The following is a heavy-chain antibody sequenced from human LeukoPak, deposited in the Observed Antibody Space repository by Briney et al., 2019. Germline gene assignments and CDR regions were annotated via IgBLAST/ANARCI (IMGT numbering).Heavy chain of an antibody. V-gene: IGHV4-4*07. Sequence: SETLSLTCTVSGGSINNYFWTWIRQPAGKGLEGIGRIYSGGSTNYNPSLTSRVTMSVDTSKKQFSLKLSSVTAADTAVYYCARDRWDLIAIDSWGQGTLVTVSS. CDR1: GGSINNYF. J-gene: IGHJ4*02. CDR3: ARDRWDLIAIDS. D-gene: IGHD1-26*01. CDR2: IYSGGST.